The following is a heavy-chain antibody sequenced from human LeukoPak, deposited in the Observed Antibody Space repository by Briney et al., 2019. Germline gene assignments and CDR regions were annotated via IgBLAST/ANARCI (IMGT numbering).Heavy chain of an antibody. CDR1: GFTFTNYA. CDR2: ISDSGDSS. D-gene: IGHD3-16*02. V-gene: IGHV3-23*01. J-gene: IGHJ4*02. CDR3: ANRAGMAAHGGGYHFDY. Sequence: GGSLRLSCAASGFTFTNYAMNWVRQAPGKGLEWVSTISDSGDSSYYADSVKGRFTISRDNSKNTLYLQMNSLSAEDTAVYYCANRAGMAAHGGGYHFDYWGQGTLVTVSS.